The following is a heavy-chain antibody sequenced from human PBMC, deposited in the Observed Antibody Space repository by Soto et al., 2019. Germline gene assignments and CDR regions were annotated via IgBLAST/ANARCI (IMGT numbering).Heavy chain of an antibody. D-gene: IGHD3-10*01. CDR2: ISGSGGST. CDR3: AKAAHYGAGPYLPCYYYYYMDV. Sequence: EVQLLESGGGLVQPGGSLRLSCAASGFTFSSYAMSWVRQAPGKGLEWVSAISGSGGSTYYADSVKGRFTISRDNSKNTLYLQMNSLRAEDTAVYYCAKAAHYGAGPYLPCYYYYYMDVWGKGTTVTVSS. V-gene: IGHV3-23*01. J-gene: IGHJ6*03. CDR1: GFTFSSYA.